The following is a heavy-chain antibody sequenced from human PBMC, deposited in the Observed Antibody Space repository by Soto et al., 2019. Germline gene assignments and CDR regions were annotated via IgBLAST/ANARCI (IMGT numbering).Heavy chain of an antibody. Sequence: QVQLVQSGAEVKKPGASVKVSCEASGYNFIDFHIHWVRQAPGQGFVWMGRISPKSGGTNYAQKFEGRVTMTWDTSLNTAYMELSSLKSDDTAVYYCARPPGYISDWYYFDLWGQVTRVTVSS. J-gene: IGHJ4*02. CDR1: GYNFIDFH. CDR2: ISPKSGGT. V-gene: IGHV1-2*02. CDR3: ARPPGYISDWYYFDL. D-gene: IGHD3-9*01.